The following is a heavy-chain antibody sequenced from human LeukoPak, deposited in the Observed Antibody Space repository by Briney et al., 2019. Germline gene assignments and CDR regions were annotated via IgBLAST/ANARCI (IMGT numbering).Heavy chain of an antibody. CDR1: GFTFSSYT. Sequence: PGGSLRLSCAASGFTFSSYTIHWVRQAPGKGLEWVSSISGVGTYTYYADPVKGQFTISRDNVEKSAYLELSGLTGQDTAIYYCARGGIAGRAVYYYYMDVWGKGTTVTVSS. V-gene: IGHV3-21*01. J-gene: IGHJ6*03. CDR3: ARGGIAGRAVYYYYMDV. CDR2: ISGVGTYT. D-gene: IGHD6-6*01.